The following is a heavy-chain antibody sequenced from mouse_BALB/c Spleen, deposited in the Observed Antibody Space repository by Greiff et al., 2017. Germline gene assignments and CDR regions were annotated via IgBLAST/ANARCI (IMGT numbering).Heavy chain of an antibody. D-gene: IGHD2-4*01. J-gene: IGHJ1*01. V-gene: IGHV1-9*01. CDR3: AGSTKITTWCFDD. Sequence: QVQLKESGAELMKPGASVKISCKATGYTFSSYWIEWVKQRPGHGLEWIGEILPGSGSTNYNEKFKGKATFTADTSSNTAYMQLSSLTSEDSAVYYCAGSTKITTWCFDDWGAGTTVTVSA. CDR2: ILPGSGST. CDR1: GYTFSSYW.